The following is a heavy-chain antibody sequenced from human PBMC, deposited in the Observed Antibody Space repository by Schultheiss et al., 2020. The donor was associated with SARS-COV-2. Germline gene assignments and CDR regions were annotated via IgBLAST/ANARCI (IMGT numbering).Heavy chain of an antibody. CDR3: ARAGYDADFDY. Sequence: GGSLRLSCADSGFTFSSYWMSWVRQAPGKGLEWVSVIYSGGSTYYADSVKGRFTISRDNSKNTLYLQMNSLRAEDTAVYYCARAGYDADFDYWGQGTLVTVSS. V-gene: IGHV3-66*01. J-gene: IGHJ4*02. CDR1: GFTFSSYW. CDR2: IYSGGST. D-gene: IGHD5-12*01.